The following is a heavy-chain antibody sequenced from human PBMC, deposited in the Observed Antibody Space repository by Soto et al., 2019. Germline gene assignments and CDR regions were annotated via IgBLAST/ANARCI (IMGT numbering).Heavy chain of an antibody. Sequence: LRLSCAASGFTFSSYGMHWVRQAPGKGLEWVAVISYDGSNKYYADSVKGRFTISRDNSKNTLYLQMNSLRAEDTAVYYCAKDLGTNYDILTGLPDYWGQGTLVTVSS. J-gene: IGHJ4*02. D-gene: IGHD3-9*01. CDR1: GFTFSSYG. CDR3: AKDLGTNYDILTGLPDY. CDR2: ISYDGSNK. V-gene: IGHV3-30*18.